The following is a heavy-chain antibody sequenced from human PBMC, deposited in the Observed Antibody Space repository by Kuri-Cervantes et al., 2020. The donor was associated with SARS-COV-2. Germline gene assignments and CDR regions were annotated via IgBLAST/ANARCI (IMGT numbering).Heavy chain of an antibody. J-gene: IGHJ4*02. V-gene: IGHV1-69*05. Sequence: SVKVSCKASGGTFSSYAISWVRQAPGQGLEWMGGIIPIFGTANYAQKFQGRVTITTDESTSTAYMELSSLRSEDTAVYYCARGVDCSSTSCYISRLFDYWGQGTLVTVSS. D-gene: IGHD2-2*02. CDR1: GGTFSSYA. CDR2: IIPIFGTA. CDR3: ARGVDCSSTSCYISRLFDY.